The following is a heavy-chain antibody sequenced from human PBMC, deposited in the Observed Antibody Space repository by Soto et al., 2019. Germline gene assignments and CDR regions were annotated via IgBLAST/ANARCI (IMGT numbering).Heavy chain of an antibody. Sequence: QVQLQLWGAGLLKPSETLSLTCAVYGGSFSGYYWSWIRQPPGKGLEWIGEINHSGSTNYNPSLKSRVTISVDTSKNQFSLKLSSVTAADTAVYYCARSRRHIVVVTAIRRAEYFQHWGQGTLVTVSS. CDR1: GGSFSGYY. D-gene: IGHD2-21*02. CDR3: ARSRRHIVVVTAIRRAEYFQH. V-gene: IGHV4-34*01. CDR2: INHSGST. J-gene: IGHJ1*01.